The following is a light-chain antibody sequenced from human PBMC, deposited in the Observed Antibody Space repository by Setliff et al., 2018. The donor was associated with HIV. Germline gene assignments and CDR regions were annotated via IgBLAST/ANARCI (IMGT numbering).Light chain of an antibody. CDR3: SSYPSSNIGV. V-gene: IGLV2-18*02. CDR1: SSDVGSYNR. CDR2: EDT. J-gene: IGLJ3*02. Sequence: QSVLTQPPSVSGSPGQSVTISCTGTSSDVGSYNRVSWYRQPPGTAPKLIIYEDTYRPSGVPDLFSGSKSGNTASLTISGLQAEDEGDYYCSSYPSSNIGVFGGGTKVTVL.